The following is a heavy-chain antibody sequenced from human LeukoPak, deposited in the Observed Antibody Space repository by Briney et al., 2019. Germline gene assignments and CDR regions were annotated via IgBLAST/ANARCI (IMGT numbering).Heavy chain of an antibody. Sequence: GGSLRLSCAASGLTFSSYSMSWVRQAPGKGLEWVSAISGSSGHTYYAASVKGRFTISRDNSTSTLYLQMNSLRAEDTAVYYCAKVGFSEMEWLLYSDHWGQGTLVTVSS. CDR2: ISGSSGHT. CDR3: AKVGFSEMEWLLYSDH. D-gene: IGHD3-3*01. V-gene: IGHV3-23*01. J-gene: IGHJ4*02. CDR1: GLTFSSYS.